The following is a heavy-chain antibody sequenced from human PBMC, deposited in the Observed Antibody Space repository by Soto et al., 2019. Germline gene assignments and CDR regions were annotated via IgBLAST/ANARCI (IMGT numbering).Heavy chain of an antibody. J-gene: IGHJ6*02. CDR2: ISRRSSNI. CDR1: GFNFSSYS. CDR3: ARDIKVVAAGTRYYYYGMDV. D-gene: IGHD2-2*01. V-gene: IGHV3-21*01. Sequence: EVQLVESGGGLVKPGGSLRLSCAASGFNFSSYSMNWVRQAPGKGLEWVSSISRRSSNIYYVDSVKGRFTISRYNAKNSMYLQLNSLRAEDAAVYYCARDIKVVAAGTRYYYYGMDVWGQGSTVTVSS.